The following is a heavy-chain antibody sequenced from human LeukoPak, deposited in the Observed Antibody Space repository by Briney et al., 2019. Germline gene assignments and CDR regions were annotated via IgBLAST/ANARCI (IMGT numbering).Heavy chain of an antibody. J-gene: IGHJ4*02. D-gene: IGHD3-22*01. CDR3: ARHMYYYDSSGYPDY. CDR2: IYYSGST. V-gene: IGHV4-39*01. CDR1: GGSISSSSYY. Sequence: SETVSLTCTVSGGSISSSSYYWGWIRQPPGKGLEGTGSIYYSGSTYYNPSLKSPVTISVDTSKNQFSLKLSSVTAADTAVYYCARHMYYYDSSGYPDYWGQGTLVTVSS.